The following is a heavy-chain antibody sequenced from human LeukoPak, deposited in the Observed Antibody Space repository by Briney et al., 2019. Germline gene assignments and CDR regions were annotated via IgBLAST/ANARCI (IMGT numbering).Heavy chain of an antibody. CDR1: GYTLSEIS. CDR2: IDREDGQT. J-gene: IGHJ4*02. D-gene: IGHD5-18*01. CDR3: ATVGYSYGAFDY. Sequence: ASVKVSGKVSGYTLSEISMYWVRRAPGKGLEWRGGIDREDGQTIYAQKFHGRVTMTEDTSTDTAYMEVSTLTSEDTAFYYCATVGYSYGAFDYWGQGTLVTVSS. V-gene: IGHV1-24*01.